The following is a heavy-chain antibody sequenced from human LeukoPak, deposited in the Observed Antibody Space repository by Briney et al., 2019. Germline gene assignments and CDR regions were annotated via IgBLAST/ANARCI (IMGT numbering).Heavy chain of an antibody. CDR3: TAYGSGRKFDY. CDR1: GFSFTDGR. V-gene: IGHV3-15*04. J-gene: IGHJ4*02. Sequence: GGPLRLSCGASGFSFTDGRMCGVRQIPGKGLEWVGSIESNSDGGSTDYVERVDGRFTITSIGTTYTQYRQMNSPKTADNDCDYCTAYGSGRKFDYWGQGILVTVSS. D-gene: IGHD3-10*01. CDR2: IESNSDGGST.